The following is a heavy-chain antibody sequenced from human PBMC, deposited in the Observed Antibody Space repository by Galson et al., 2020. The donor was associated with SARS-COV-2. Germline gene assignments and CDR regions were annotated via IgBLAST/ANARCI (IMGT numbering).Heavy chain of an antibody. D-gene: IGHD6-6*01. V-gene: IGHV4-34*01. J-gene: IGHJ5*02. CDR2: INHSGST. CDR3: ARDKYSSSVVASSWFDP. Sequence: SETLSLTCAVYGGSFSGYYWSWIRQPPGKGLEWIGEINHSGSTNYNPSLKSRVTISVDTSKNQFSLKLSSVTAADTAVYYCARDKYSSSVVASSWFDPWGQGTLVTVSS. CDR1: GGSFSGYY.